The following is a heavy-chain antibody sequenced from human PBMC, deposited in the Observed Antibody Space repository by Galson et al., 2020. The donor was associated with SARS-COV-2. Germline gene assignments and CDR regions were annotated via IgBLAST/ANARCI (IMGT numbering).Heavy chain of an antibody. J-gene: IGHJ3*02. Sequence: GGSLRLSCAGSGFRFSDYEMNWVRHGPGKGLEWVSYISGSGTNIYYADSVKGRFTISRDNAKNSLYLQMTSLRAEDTAIYYCASPYLAAASFFGAFDIWGPGTMVTVSS. CDR1: GFRFSDYE. D-gene: IGHD6-13*01. CDR3: ASPYLAAASFFGAFDI. CDR2: ISGSGTNI. V-gene: IGHV3-48*03.